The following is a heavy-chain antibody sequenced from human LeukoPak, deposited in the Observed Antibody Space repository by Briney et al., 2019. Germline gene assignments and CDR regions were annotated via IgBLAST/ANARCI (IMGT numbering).Heavy chain of an antibody. CDR1: GYTLTSYG. CDR3: ARGLHAVALAPSDY. V-gene: IGHV1-18*01. Sequence: ASVKVSCKASGYTLTSYGISWVRQAPGQGLEWMGWIGAYNGNTNYAQKLQGRVTMTTDTSTSTAYMELRSLRSDDTAVYYCARGLHAVALAPSDYWGQGTLVTVSS. D-gene: IGHD4-23*01. CDR2: IGAYNGNT. J-gene: IGHJ4*02.